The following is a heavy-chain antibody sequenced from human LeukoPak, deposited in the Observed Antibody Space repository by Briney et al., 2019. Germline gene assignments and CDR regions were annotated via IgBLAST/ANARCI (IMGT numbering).Heavy chain of an antibody. D-gene: IGHD3-22*01. J-gene: IGHJ6*02. CDR3: ARADYYYDSSGYFVYGMDV. Sequence: SETLSLTCAVSGGSISSGGYSWSWIRQPPGKGLEWIGYIYHSGSTYYNPSLKSRVTISVDRSKNQFSLKLSSVTAADTAVYYCARADYYYDSSGYFVYGMDVWGQGTTVTVSS. CDR2: IYHSGST. V-gene: IGHV4-30-2*01. CDR1: GGSISSGGYS.